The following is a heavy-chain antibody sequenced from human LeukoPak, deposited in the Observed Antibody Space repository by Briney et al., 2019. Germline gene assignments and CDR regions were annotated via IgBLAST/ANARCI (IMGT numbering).Heavy chain of an antibody. Sequence: GGSLRLSCVASGLTFNSHSMSWVRQAPGMGLEWVSVVSTNGDVTFYADSVKGRFTISRDNSKNTLYLQMNSLRAEDTAVYYCARDGHIAVAGPTNHWGQGTLVTVSS. CDR2: VSTNGDVT. CDR1: GLTFNSHS. V-gene: IGHV3-23*01. D-gene: IGHD6-19*01. CDR3: ARDGHIAVAGPTNH. J-gene: IGHJ5*02.